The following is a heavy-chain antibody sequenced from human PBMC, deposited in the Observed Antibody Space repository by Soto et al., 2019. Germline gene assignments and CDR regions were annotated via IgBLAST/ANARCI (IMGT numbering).Heavy chain of an antibody. V-gene: IGHV3-53*01. CDR2: IYSGGST. CDR3: ARDLLGEAYYGMDV. Sequence: GGSLRLSCAASGFTVSSNYMSWVRQAPGKGLEWVSVIYSGGSTYYADSVKGRFTISRDNSKNTLYLQMNSLRAEDTAVYYCARDLLGEAYYGMDVWGQGTTVTVSS. J-gene: IGHJ6*02. CDR1: GFTVSSNY. D-gene: IGHD3-10*01.